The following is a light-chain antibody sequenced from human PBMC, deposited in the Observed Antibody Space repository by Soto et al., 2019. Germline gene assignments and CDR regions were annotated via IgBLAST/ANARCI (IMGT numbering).Light chain of an antibody. CDR3: MQTLQTPT. J-gene: IGKJ1*01. Sequence: DIVITQSPLSLPVTPGEPASISCRSTQSLMHSNGYNYLDWYLQKPGQSPQLLIYLGSNRASGVPDRFSGSGSGTDFILKISRVEAEDVGVYYCMQTLQTPTFGQGTKVDIK. V-gene: IGKV2-28*01. CDR2: LGS. CDR1: QSLMHSNGYNY.